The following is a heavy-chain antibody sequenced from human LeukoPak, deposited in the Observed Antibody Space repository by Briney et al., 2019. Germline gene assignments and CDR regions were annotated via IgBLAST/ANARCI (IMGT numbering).Heavy chain of an antibody. V-gene: IGHV4-34*01. Sequence: PSETLSLTCAVYGGSFSGYYWNWIRQPPGKGLEWIGEINHRGSTNYNPSLKSRVTISVDTSKNQFSLKLSSVTAADTAVYYCARHPHYYGSGSHNWYFDLWGRGTLVTVSS. CDR2: INHRGST. CDR1: GGSFSGYY. CDR3: ARHPHYYGSGSHNWYFDL. J-gene: IGHJ2*01. D-gene: IGHD3-10*01.